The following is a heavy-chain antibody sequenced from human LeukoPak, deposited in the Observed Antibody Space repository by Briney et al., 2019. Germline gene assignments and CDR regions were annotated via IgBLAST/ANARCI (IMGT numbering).Heavy chain of an antibody. J-gene: IGHJ3*01. CDR3: AREFANLAAFDF. CDR1: GGSVSSNNYY. Sequence: SETLSLTCTVSGGSVSSNNYYWSWIRQPPGKGLEWIGYIYYSGNTSYNPSLKSRVTISVDTSKNQFSLKLSSVTAADTAVYYCAREFANLAAFDFWGQGTMVTVSA. V-gene: IGHV4-61*01. CDR2: IYYSGNT.